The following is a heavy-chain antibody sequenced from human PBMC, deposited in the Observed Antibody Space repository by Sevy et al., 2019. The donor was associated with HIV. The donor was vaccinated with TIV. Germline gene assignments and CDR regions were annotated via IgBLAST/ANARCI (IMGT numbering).Heavy chain of an antibody. CDR1: GFTFSSYS. CDR2: ISSSSSYI. V-gene: IGHV3-21*01. J-gene: IGHJ4*02. Sequence: GGSLRLSCAASGFTFSSYSMNWVRQAPGKGLEWVSSISSSSSYIYYADSVKGRFTISRDNAKNSLYLQMNSLRAEDTAGYNCARDDILTGSSYFWGQGTLVTVSS. CDR3: ARDDILTGSSYF. D-gene: IGHD3-9*01.